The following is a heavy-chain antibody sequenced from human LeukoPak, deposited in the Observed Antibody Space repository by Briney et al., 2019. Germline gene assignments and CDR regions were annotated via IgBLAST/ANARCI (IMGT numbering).Heavy chain of an antibody. CDR3: ARALYSGYDDFDY. V-gene: IGHV3-23*01. D-gene: IGHD5-12*01. CDR1: GFTFSNYA. Sequence: GGSLRLSCAASGFTFSNYAMSWVRQAPGKGLEWVSGISGSGGSTYYADSVKGRLTISRDNSKNTLYLQMNSLRAEDTAVYYCARALYSGYDDFDYWGQGTLVTVSS. J-gene: IGHJ4*02. CDR2: ISGSGGST.